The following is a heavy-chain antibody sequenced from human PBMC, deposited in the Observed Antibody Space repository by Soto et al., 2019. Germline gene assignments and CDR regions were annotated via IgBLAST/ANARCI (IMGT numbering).Heavy chain of an antibody. Sequence: QIQLVQSGAEVKKPGASVKVSCKASGYNFFDYGVSWVRQAPGQGLEWMGWVSPKSGNTDFARKVQGRVTMTADTSTNTAYLELRGLGSDDTAVYYCARGRTVSSIGPLLVWGQGTLVSVSS. CDR2: VSPKSGNT. D-gene: IGHD1-1*01. J-gene: IGHJ1*01. V-gene: IGHV1-18*01. CDR3: ARGRTVSSIGPLLV. CDR1: GYNFFDYG.